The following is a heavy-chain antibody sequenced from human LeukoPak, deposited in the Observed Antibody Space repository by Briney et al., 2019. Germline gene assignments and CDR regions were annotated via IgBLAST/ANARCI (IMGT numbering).Heavy chain of an antibody. J-gene: IGHJ4*02. CDR1: GGSISSGDYY. V-gene: IGHV4-30-4*01. CDR2: IYYSGST. Sequence: SETLSLTCTVSGGSISSGDYYWSWIRQPPGKGLEWIGYIYYSGSTYYNPSLKSRITISVDTSKNQFSLKLNSVTAADTAVYFCARERQAFDYWGQGTLVTVSS. CDR3: ARERQAFDY.